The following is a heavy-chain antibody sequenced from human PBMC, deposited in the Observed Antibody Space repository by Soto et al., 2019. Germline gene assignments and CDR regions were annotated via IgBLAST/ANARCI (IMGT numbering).Heavy chain of an antibody. Sequence: EVQLVESGGGLVQPGRSLRLSCVASGFIADDYAMHWVRQAPGKGLEWVSGISANRDKDYADSVKGRFTISRDNAKKSLFLQMNSLRPEDTALYYCAKDRKWGGMTTIHYFDSWGQGTLVTVSS. CDR3: AKDRKWGGMTTIHYFDS. D-gene: IGHD4-17*01. V-gene: IGHV3-9*02. CDR1: GFIADDYA. J-gene: IGHJ4*02. CDR2: ISANRDK.